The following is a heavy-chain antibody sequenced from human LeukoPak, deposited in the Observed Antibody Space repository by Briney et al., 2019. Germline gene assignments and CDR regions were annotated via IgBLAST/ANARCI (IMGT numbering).Heavy chain of an antibody. CDR1: GDSVSSNSAT. CDR2: TYYRSKWSN. D-gene: IGHD6-6*01. J-gene: IGHJ6*03. Sequence: SQTLSLTCAISGDSVSSNSATRNWIRQSPSRGLEWLGRTYYRSKWSNDYAVSVKSRITINLDTSKNQFSLQLNSVTPEDTAVYYCARRTPSSMGSFSSYYMDVWGIGTTVTVSS. CDR3: ARRTPSSMGSFSSYYMDV. V-gene: IGHV6-1*01.